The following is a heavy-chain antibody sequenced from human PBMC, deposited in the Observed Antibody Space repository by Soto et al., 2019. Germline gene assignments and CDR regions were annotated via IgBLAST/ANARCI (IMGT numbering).Heavy chain of an antibody. D-gene: IGHD3-16*01. CDR3: ARAYSHDSFAYVGDY. CDR1: GYSFTSYW. V-gene: IGHV5-51*01. Sequence: GESLKISCKGSGYSFTSYWIGWVRQMPGKGLEWMGIIYPGDSDTRYSPSFQGQVTISADKSISTAYLQWSSLKASDTAMYYYARAYSHDSFAYVGDYWGQGTLVTVSS. CDR2: IYPGDSDT. J-gene: IGHJ4*02.